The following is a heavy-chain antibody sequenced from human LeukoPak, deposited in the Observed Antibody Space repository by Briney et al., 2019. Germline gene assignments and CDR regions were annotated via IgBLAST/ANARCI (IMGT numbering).Heavy chain of an antibody. V-gene: IGHV4-61*02. CDR2: IYTSGST. CDR1: GGSISSGSYY. D-gene: IGHD4-23*01. J-gene: IGHJ4*02. Sequence: QPSQTLSLTCTVSGGSISSGSYYWSWIRQPAGKGLEWIGRIYTSGSTNYNPSLKSRVTISVDTSKNQFSLKLSSVTAADTAVYYCAGEGGKGSDYWGQGTLVTVSS. CDR3: AGEGGKGSDY.